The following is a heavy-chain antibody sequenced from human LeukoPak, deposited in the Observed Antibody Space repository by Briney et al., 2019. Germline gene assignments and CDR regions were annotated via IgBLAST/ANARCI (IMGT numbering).Heavy chain of an antibody. J-gene: IGHJ5*02. V-gene: IGHV4-34*01. CDR1: GGSFSGYY. CDR3: ARAPSLLWFGELFPNWFDP. D-gene: IGHD3-10*01. CDR2: INHSGSI. Sequence: PSETLSLTCAVYGGSFSGYYWSWIRQPPGKGLEWIGEINHSGSINYNPSLKSRVTISVDTSKNQFSLKLSSVTAADTAVYYCARAPSLLWFGELFPNWFDPWGQGTLVTVSS.